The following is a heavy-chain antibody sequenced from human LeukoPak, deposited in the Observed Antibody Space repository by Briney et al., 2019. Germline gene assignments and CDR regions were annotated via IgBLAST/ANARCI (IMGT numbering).Heavy chain of an antibody. D-gene: IGHD1-26*01. Sequence: PGGSLRLSCAASGFTVSSNYMSWVRQAPGKGLEWVSVIYSGGSTYYADSVKGRFTVSRDNSKNTLYLQMNSLRAEDTAVYYCARDASGSFDYWGQGTLVTVSS. CDR3: ARDASGSFDY. CDR1: GFTVSSNY. J-gene: IGHJ4*02. CDR2: IYSGGST. V-gene: IGHV3-66*01.